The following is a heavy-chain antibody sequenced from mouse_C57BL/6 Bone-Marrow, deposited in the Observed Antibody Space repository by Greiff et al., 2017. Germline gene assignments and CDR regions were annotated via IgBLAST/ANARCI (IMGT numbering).Heavy chain of an antibody. CDR2: IDPANGNT. D-gene: IGHD2-13*01. Sequence: EVQLQQSVAELVRPGASVKLSCTASGFNIKNTYMHWVKQRPGQGLEWIGRIDPANGNTKYAPKFQGKATITADKSSSTAYLQLSSLTTEDTAIYDCAREGIYYDDYYAMDYWGQGTSVTVSA. J-gene: IGHJ4*01. CDR3: AREGIYYDDYYAMDY. CDR1: GFNIKNTY. V-gene: IGHV14-3*01.